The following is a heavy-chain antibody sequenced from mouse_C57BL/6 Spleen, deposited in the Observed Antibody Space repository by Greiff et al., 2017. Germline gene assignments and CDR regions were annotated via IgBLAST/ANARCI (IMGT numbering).Heavy chain of an antibody. CDR2: ILPGSGST. V-gene: IGHV1-9*01. Sequence: QVQLQQSGAELMKPGASVKLSCKATGYTFTGYWIEWVKQRPGHGLEWIGEILPGSGSTNYNEKFKGKATFTADTSSNTAYMQLSSLTTDDSAIYYCARGHGNYPGRFAYWGQGTLVTVSA. CDR1: GYTFTGYW. D-gene: IGHD2-1*01. CDR3: ARGHGNYPGRFAY. J-gene: IGHJ3*01.